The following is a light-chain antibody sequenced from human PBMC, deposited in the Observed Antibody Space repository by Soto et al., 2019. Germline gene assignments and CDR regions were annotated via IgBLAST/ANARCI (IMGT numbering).Light chain of an antibody. Sequence: QSALTQPASVSGSPGHWITIPCTGTNSDVGSYDLVSWYQHRPGDVPKLIIFEVSKRPSGISDRFSGSKSGNTASLTISGLQPEDESDFYCCSFAGATIWVFGGGTKLTVL. CDR3: CSFAGATIWV. J-gene: IGLJ3*02. CDR1: NSDVGSYDL. V-gene: IGLV2-23*02. CDR2: EVS.